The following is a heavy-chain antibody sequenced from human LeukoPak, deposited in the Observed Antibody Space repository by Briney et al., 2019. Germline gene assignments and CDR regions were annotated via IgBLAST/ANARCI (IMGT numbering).Heavy chain of an antibody. D-gene: IGHD3-10*01. V-gene: IGHV4-30-4*01. CDR2: IYYSGST. J-gene: IGHJ5*02. Sequence: SQTLSLTCTVSGGSISSGDYYWSWIREPPGKGLEWIGDIYYSGSTYYNPSLKSRVTISVDTSKNQFSLKLSSVTAADTAGYYCARVLLWFGELSLGWFDPWGQGTLVTVSS. CDR1: GGSISSGDYY. CDR3: ARVLLWFGELSLGWFDP.